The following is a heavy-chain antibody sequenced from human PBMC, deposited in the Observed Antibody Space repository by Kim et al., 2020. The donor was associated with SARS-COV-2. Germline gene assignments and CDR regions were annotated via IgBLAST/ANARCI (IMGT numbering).Heavy chain of an antibody. Sequence: SVKVSCKASGGTFSSYAISWVRQAPGQGLEWMGGIIPIFGTANYAQKFQGRVTITADESTSTAYMELSSLRSEDTAVYYCARGGYCSSTSCFYRLFGYWGQGTLVTVAS. CDR1: GGTFSSYA. CDR2: IIPIFGTA. J-gene: IGHJ4*02. V-gene: IGHV1-69*13. D-gene: IGHD2-2*01. CDR3: ARGGYCSSTSCFYRLFGY.